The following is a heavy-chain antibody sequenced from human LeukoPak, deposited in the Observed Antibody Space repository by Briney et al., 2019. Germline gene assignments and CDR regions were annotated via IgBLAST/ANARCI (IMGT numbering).Heavy chain of an antibody. J-gene: IGHJ4*02. CDR2: IYYSGST. CDR3: ARITIFGVVITDSGIDY. CDR1: GGSISSGDYY. V-gene: IGHV4-30-4*08. D-gene: IGHD3-3*01. Sequence: PSETLSLTCTVSGGSISSGDYYWSWIRQPPGKGLEWIGYIYYSGSTYYNPSLKSRVTISVDTSKNQFSLKLSSVTAADTAVYYCARITIFGVVITDSGIDYWGQGTLVTVSS.